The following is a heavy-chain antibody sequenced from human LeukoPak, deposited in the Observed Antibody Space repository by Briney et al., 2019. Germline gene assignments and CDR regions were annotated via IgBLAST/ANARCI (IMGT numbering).Heavy chain of an antibody. CDR2: IYYSGST. CDR1: GGSLRSYY. D-gene: IGHD4-17*01. V-gene: IGHV4-59*01. CDR3: ARAGTTGGAFDI. Sequence: SETLSLTCTVSGGSLRSYYWSWLRQPPGKGLEWIGYIYYSGSTNYNPPLKSRVTISVDTSKTQFSLKLSSVTAADTAVYYCARAGTTGGAFDIWGQGTMVTVSS. J-gene: IGHJ3*02.